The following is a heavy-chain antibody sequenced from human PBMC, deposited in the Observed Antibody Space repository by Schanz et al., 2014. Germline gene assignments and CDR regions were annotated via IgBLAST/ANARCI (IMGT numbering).Heavy chain of an antibody. CDR1: GGTLNSYT. CDR3: ARGRTFDY. J-gene: IGHJ4*02. Sequence: VQLEQSGAEVKKPGSSMKVSCKASGGTLNSYTINWVRQAPGQGLEWLSWMNPNSGNPGFAQKFRGRVTMTRNTTMSTAYIELPMLTSEDTAVYYCARGRTFDYWGQGTLVTVSS. CDR2: MNPNSGNP. V-gene: IGHV1-8*02.